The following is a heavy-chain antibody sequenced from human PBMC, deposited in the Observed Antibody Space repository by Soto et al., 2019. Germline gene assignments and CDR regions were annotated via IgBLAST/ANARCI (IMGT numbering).Heavy chain of an antibody. CDR3: ARDTESNRYND. CDR1: CYTFSTWG. D-gene: IGHD1-20*01. J-gene: IGHJ1*01. V-gene: IGHV1-18*01. Sequence: QVQVLQSGPGEKTSGPCVTVFCKPSCYTFSTWGNLGVPGAPGQGLEWVGWIRPDNGNRKSAQRLQGRVTLTTDTSASTAYMELRSLTSDDTAMYYCARDTESNRYNDWGQGTLVTVSS. CDR2: IRPDNGNR.